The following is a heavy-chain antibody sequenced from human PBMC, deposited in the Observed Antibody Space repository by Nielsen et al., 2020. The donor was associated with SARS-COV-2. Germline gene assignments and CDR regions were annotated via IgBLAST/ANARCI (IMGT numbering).Heavy chain of an antibody. CDR3: ARARITMIVVVNAFDI. CDR2: IYYSGST. J-gene: IGHJ3*02. V-gene: IGHV4-31*03. Sequence: LSLTCTVSGGSISSGGYYWSWIRQHPGKGLEWIGYIYYSGSTYYNPSLKSRVTISVDTSKNQFSLKLSSVTAADTAVYYCARARITMIVVVNAFDIWGQGTMVTVSS. CDR1: GGSISSGGYY. D-gene: IGHD3-22*01.